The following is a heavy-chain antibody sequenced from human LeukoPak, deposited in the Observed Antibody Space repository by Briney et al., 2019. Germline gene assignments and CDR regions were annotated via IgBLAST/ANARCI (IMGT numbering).Heavy chain of an antibody. CDR3: AKDLAYYYDSSGYYYGTVAAY. CDR1: GFTVSSNY. V-gene: IGHV3-23*01. D-gene: IGHD3-22*01. Sequence: PGGSLRLSCAASGFTVSSNYMSWVRQAPGKGLEWVSAISGSGGSTYYADSVKGRFTISRDNSKNTLYLQMNSLRAEDTAVYYCAKDLAYYYDSSGYYYGTVAAYWGQGTLVTVSS. CDR2: ISGSGGST. J-gene: IGHJ4*02.